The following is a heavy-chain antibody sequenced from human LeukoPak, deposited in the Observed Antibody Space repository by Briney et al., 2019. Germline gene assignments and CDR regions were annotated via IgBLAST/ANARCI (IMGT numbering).Heavy chain of an antibody. CDR3: ARGITQLGPSVGY. D-gene: IGHD5-24*01. CDR2: ISSSSSYI. Sequence: PGGSLRLSCAASGFTFSSYSMNWVRQAPGKGLEWVSSISSSSSYIYYADSVKGRFTISRDNAKNSLYLQMNSLRAEDTAVYYCARGITQLGPSVGYWGQGTLVTVSS. V-gene: IGHV3-21*01. CDR1: GFTFSSYS. J-gene: IGHJ4*02.